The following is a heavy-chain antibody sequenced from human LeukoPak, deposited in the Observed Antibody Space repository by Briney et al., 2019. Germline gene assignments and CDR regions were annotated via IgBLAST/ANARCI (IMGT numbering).Heavy chain of an antibody. CDR1: GFTFSSYE. J-gene: IGHJ4*02. CDR2: ISSSGSTI. V-gene: IGHV3-48*03. D-gene: IGHD5-18*01. CDR3: ARGAIQLWFDY. Sequence: GGSLRLSCAASGFTFSSYEMNWVRQAPGKGLEWVSYISSSGSTIYYADSVKGRLTISRDNAKNSLYLQMNSLRAEDTAVYYCARGAIQLWFDYWGQGTLVTVSS.